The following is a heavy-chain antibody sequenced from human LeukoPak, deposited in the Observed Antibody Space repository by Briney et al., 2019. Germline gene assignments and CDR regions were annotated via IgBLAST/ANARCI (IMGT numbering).Heavy chain of an antibody. J-gene: IGHJ4*02. CDR1: GVSFKSYY. CDR2: MHHSGSS. D-gene: IGHD2-2*01. V-gene: IGHV4-59*01. Sequence: PSETLSLTCSVSGVSFKSYYWNWVRQSPGRGLEWIGYMHHSGSSHYNPFLKSRVSISLDTSKNQFYLRVSSVTAADTAVYYCAGGYGSSWSFDHWGQGTLATVSS. CDR3: AGGYGSSWSFDH.